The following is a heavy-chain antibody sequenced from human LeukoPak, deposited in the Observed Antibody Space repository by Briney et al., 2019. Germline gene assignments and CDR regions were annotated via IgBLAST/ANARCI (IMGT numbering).Heavy chain of an antibody. D-gene: IGHD2-15*01. V-gene: IGHV4-39*02. CDR1: GGSISSSSYY. Sequence: SETLSLTFTVSGGSISSSSYYWGWIRPPPGKGLEWIGSIYYSGSTYYNPSLKSRVTISVDTSKNQFSLKLSSVTAADTAVYYCARDRAALIGFHYWGQGTPVTVSS. CDR3: ARDRAALIGFHY. J-gene: IGHJ4*02. CDR2: IYYSGST.